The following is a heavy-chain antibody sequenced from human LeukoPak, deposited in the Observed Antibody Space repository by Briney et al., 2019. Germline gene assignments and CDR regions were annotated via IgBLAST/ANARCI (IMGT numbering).Heavy chain of an antibody. D-gene: IGHD4-17*01. CDR1: GFTFSSYG. V-gene: IGHV3-30*18. J-gene: IGHJ3*02. Sequence: GGSLRLSCAASGFTFSSYGMHWVRQAPGKGLEGVAVISYDGSNKYYADSVKGRFTISRDNSKNTLYLQMNRLRAEDTAVYYCAKDTTTVTGHAFDIWGQGTMVTVSS. CDR2: ISYDGSNK. CDR3: AKDTTTVTGHAFDI.